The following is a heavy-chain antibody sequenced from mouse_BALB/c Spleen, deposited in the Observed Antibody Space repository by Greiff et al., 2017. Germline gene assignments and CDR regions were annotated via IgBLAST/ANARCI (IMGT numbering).Heavy chain of an antibody. J-gene: IGHJ4*01. CDR1: GFTFTDYY. D-gene: IGHD3-3*01. CDR3: ARRGDGAMDY. Sequence: EVMLVESGGGLVQPGGSLRLSCATSGFTFTDYYMSWVRQPPGKALEWLGFIRNKANGYTTEYSASVKGRFTISRDNSQSILYLQMNTLRAEDSATYYCARRGDGAMDYWGQGTSVTVSS. CDR2: IRNKANGYTT. V-gene: IGHV7-3*02.